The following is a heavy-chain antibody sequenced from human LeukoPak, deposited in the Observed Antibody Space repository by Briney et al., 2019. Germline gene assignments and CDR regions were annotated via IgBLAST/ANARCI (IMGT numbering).Heavy chain of an antibody. CDR3: TKDVMTGFSSGWYFGS. CDR1: GFTFRSFA. V-gene: IGHV3-23*01. J-gene: IGHJ4*02. D-gene: IGHD6-25*01. CDR2: TSGDEDST. Sequence: GGSLRLSCAASGFTFRSFAMSWVRQAPGKGLEWVAVTSGDEDSTHYAESVRGRFIISTDNSKNSLNLQMNSLRAEDTAVYYCTKDVMTGFSSGWYFGSWGQGTQVTVSS.